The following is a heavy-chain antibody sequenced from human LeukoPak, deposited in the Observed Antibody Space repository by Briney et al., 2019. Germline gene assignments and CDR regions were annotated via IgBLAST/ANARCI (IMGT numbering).Heavy chain of an antibody. CDR1: GGSISGYY. D-gene: IGHD4-11*01. CDR3: ARRTTVTTPTVAYYYYMDV. Sequence: ASETLSLTCTVSGGSISGYYWSWIRQPPGKGLEWIGYIYYSGSTNYNPSLKSRVTISVDTSKNQFSLKLSSVTAADTAVYYCARRTTVTTPTVAYYYYMDVWGKGTTVTVSS. CDR2: IYYSGST. V-gene: IGHV4-59*01. J-gene: IGHJ6*03.